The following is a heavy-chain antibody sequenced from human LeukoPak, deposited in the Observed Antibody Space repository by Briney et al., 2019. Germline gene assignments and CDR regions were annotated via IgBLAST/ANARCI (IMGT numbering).Heavy chain of an antibody. Sequence: ASVKVSCKASGYTFTGYYMHWVRQAPGQGLEWMGWINPNSGGTDYAQKFQGRVTMTRDTSISTAYMELSRLRSDDTAVYYCARDQISPLASPWSMDVWGKGTTVTVSS. CDR1: GYTFTGYY. CDR3: ARDQISPLASPWSMDV. J-gene: IGHJ6*03. CDR2: INPNSGGT. V-gene: IGHV1-2*02. D-gene: IGHD2-2*01.